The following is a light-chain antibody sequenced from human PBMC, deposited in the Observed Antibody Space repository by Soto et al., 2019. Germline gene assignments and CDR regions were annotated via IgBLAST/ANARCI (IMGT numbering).Light chain of an antibody. CDR3: QVWDSTSDHYV. Sequence: SSELTQPPSVSVAPGQTARITCGGNDIGTKNVHWYQQKPGQAPLLVIYYDTDRPSGIPERFSGSNSRNTATLTISRVEAGDGADYYCQVWDSTSDHYVFGIGTKLTVL. J-gene: IGLJ1*01. V-gene: IGLV3-21*04. CDR1: DIGTKN. CDR2: YDT.